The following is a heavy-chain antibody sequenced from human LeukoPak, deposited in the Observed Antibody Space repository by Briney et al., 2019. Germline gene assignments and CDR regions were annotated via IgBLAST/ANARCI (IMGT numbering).Heavy chain of an antibody. V-gene: IGHV4-39*01. CDR1: GGAISSGNYH. CDR2: MLYSVLT. D-gene: IGHD5/OR15-5a*01. Sequence: SETLSLTCTVSGGAISSGNYHWAWRRQPPGKGPEWIGSMLYSVLTHYNPSLTSRVNISVDTSKNQSSLTVTSVTAADTAVSYCARHPTRRDVYDHLDYWGQGNLVTVSS. J-gene: IGHJ4*02. CDR3: ARHPTRRDVYDHLDY.